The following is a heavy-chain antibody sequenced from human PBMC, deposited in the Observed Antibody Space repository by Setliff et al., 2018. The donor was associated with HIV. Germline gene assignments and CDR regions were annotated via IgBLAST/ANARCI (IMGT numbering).Heavy chain of an antibody. V-gene: IGHV3-53*01. D-gene: IGHD1-1*01. CDR2: IYAGGST. J-gene: IGHJ4*02. CDR3: ARSPGMFDY. CDR1: GLTDTYNY. Sequence: GGSLRLSCAASGLTDTYNYMSWVRQAPGKGLEWVSVIYAGGSTYYADSVKRRFTISRDNSKNTVYLQMTSLRAEDTAVYYCARSPGMFDYWGQGTPVTVSS.